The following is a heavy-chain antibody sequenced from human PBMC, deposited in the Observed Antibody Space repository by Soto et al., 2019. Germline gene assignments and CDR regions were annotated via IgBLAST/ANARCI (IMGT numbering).Heavy chain of an antibody. V-gene: IGHV4-31*03. D-gene: IGHD3-10*01. Sequence: SETLSLTCTVSGGSISSGGYYWSWIRQHPGKGLEWIGYIYHSGSTYYNPSLKSRVTISVDKSKNQFSLNLSSVTAADTAVYYCARFGGGMDVWGQGTTVTVSS. CDR3: ARFGGGMDV. CDR2: IYHSGST. J-gene: IGHJ6*02. CDR1: GGSISSGGYY.